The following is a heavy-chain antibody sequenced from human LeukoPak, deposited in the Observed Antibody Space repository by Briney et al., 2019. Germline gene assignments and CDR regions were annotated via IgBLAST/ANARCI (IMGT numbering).Heavy chain of an antibody. J-gene: IGHJ4*02. CDR2: ISGSGGST. Sequence: GGPLRLSCAASGFTFSSYAMSWVRQAPGKGLEWVSAISGSGGSTYYADSVKGRFTISRDNSKNTLYLQMNSLRAEDTAVYYCAKDPIAVAGTNGGDYWGQGTLVTVSS. D-gene: IGHD6-19*01. CDR1: GFTFSSYA. V-gene: IGHV3-23*01. CDR3: AKDPIAVAGTNGGDY.